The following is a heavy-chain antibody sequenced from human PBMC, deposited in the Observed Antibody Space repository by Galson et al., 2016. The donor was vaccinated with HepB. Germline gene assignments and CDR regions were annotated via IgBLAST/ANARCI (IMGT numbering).Heavy chain of an antibody. CDR1: GYTLIQLS. Sequence: SVKVSCKVSGYTLIQLSMHWVRQARGKGLEWMGGFNPETGETVYSPKFQGRVSVTEAASANTIYMDLYSLTSDDTAVYYCATDTPRGRGVHVNYDYYVLDVWCPGATVIVTS. J-gene: IGHJ6*02. CDR2: FNPETGET. CDR3: ATDTPRGRGVHVNYDYYVLDV. D-gene: IGHD3-10*01. V-gene: IGHV1-24*01.